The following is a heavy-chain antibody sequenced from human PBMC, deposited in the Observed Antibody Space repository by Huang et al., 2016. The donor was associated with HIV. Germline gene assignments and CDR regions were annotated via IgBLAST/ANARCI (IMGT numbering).Heavy chain of an antibody. D-gene: IGHD7-27*01. J-gene: IGHJ2*01. CDR1: GFTFSSSW. CDR2: INGDGSST. CDR3: ARGTRLTGLWYFDL. Sequence: EVQLVESGGGLVQPGGSLRLSCAASGFTFSSSWLHWVRQAPGKGLVGVSRINGDGSSTNYADSVKGRFTISRDNAKNTLDVQVNSLRAEDTAVYYCARGTRLTGLWYFDLWGRGTLVIVSS. V-gene: IGHV3-74*01.